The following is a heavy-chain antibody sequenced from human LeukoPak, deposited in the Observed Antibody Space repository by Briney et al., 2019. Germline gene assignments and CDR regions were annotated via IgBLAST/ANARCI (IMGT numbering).Heavy chain of an antibody. CDR3: ARVGSEPTMIVVERAFDI. CDR1: GYTFTGYY. Sequence: ASVKVSCKASGYTFTGYYMHWVRQAPGQGLEWMGWINPNSGGTNYAQKFQGRVTMTRDTSISTAYMVLSRLRSDDTAVYYCARVGSEPTMIVVERAFDIWGQGTMVTVSS. J-gene: IGHJ3*02. D-gene: IGHD3-22*01. V-gene: IGHV1-2*02. CDR2: INPNSGGT.